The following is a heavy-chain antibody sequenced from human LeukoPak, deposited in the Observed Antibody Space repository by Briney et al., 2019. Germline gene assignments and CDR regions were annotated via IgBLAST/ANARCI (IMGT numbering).Heavy chain of an antibody. J-gene: IGHJ4*02. D-gene: IGHD1-1*01. CDR2: IRYDGSNK. Sequence: PGGSLRLSCAASGFTFSTYGMHWVRQAPGKGLEWVAFIRYDGSNKYYADSVKGRFTISRDNSKNTLYLQMNSLRGEDTAVYFCAKDKDPWKSTAISDFDYWGQRTLVTASS. CDR1: GFTFSTYG. CDR3: AKDKDPWKSTAISDFDY. V-gene: IGHV3-30*02.